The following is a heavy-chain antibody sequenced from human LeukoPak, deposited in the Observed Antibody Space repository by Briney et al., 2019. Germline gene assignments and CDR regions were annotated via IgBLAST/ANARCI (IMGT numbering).Heavy chain of an antibody. D-gene: IGHD5-12*01. CDR2: ISYDGSNK. V-gene: IGHV3-30*03. J-gene: IGHJ4*02. CDR1: GFTFSSYG. Sequence: GGSLRLSCAASGFTFSSYGMHWVRQAPGKGLEWVAVISYDGSNKYYADSVKGRFTISRDNSKNTLYLQMNSLRAEDTAVYYCARDLSGYDWGFDYWGQGTLVTVSS. CDR3: ARDLSGYDWGFDY.